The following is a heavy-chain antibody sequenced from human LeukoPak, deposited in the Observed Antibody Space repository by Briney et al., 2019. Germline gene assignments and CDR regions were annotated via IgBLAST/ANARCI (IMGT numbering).Heavy chain of an antibody. D-gene: IGHD3-22*01. V-gene: IGHV3-15*01. CDR2: IKNKADGGTT. J-gene: IGHJ4*02. CDR3: TTVGYYDSSAPY. CDR1: EFTFSIGW. Sequence: KPGGSLRLSCAASEFTFSIGWMSWVRQAPGKGLEWVGRIKNKADGGTTDLAAPVKGRFTISRDDSKNTLYLQMNSLKTEDTAVYYCTTVGYYDSSAPYWGQGTLVTVSS.